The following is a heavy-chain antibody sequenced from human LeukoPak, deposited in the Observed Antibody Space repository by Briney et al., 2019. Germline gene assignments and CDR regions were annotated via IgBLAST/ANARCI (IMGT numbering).Heavy chain of an antibody. CDR3: ARDRLGYCSGGSCYPVDY. CDR2: ISAYNGDT. D-gene: IGHD2-15*01. J-gene: IGHJ4*02. Sequence: GASVKVSCKASGYTFTDYGLSWVRQAPGQGLEWMGWISAYNGDTNYAQKLQGRVTMTTDTSTSTAYMELRSLRFDDTAVYYCARDRLGYCSGGSCYPVDYWGQGTLVTVSS. V-gene: IGHV1-18*01. CDR1: GYTFTDYG.